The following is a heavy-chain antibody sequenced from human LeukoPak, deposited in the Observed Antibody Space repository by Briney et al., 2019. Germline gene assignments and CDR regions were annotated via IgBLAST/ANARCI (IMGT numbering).Heavy chain of an antibody. Sequence: GGSLRLSCVASGFTFSSYSMNWVRQAPGKGLEWVSYISSSSSIIYYADSVKGRFTISRDSSKNTLYLQMNSLRAEDTAVYYCAREYYDFWSGYYLGRLSPPYYYYMDVWGKGTTVAVSS. CDR2: ISSSSSII. V-gene: IGHV3-48*01. D-gene: IGHD3-3*01. CDR1: GFTFSSYS. J-gene: IGHJ6*03. CDR3: AREYYDFWSGYYLGRLSPPYYYYMDV.